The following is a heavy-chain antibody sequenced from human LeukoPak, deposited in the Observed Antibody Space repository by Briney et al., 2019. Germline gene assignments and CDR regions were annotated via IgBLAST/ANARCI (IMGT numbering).Heavy chain of an antibody. V-gene: IGHV4-39*01. D-gene: IGHD4/OR15-4a*01. J-gene: IGHJ6*02. CDR1: GGSISSSGYY. CDR3: ARGVDGPTV. CDR2: AFYSGST. Sequence: SETLSLTCTVSGGSISSSGYYWGWIRQPPGKGLEWIGSAFYSGSTYYNPSLQSRVTISVDTSKNQFSLKLSSVTAADTAVYYCARGVDGPTVWGQGTTVTVSS.